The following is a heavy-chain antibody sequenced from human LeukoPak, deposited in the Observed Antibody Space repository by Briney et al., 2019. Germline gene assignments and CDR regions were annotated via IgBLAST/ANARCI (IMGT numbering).Heavy chain of an antibody. CDR1: GFSVTNNY. D-gene: IGHD1-1*01. CDR2: IWYDGSNK. V-gene: IGHV3-33*06. Sequence: PGGSLRLSCAVSGFSVTNNYMSWVRQAPGKGLEWVAVIWYDGSNKYYADSVKGRFTISRDNSKNTLYLQKNSLRAEDTAVYYCAKGIYNWNDGIDYWGQGTLVTVSS. J-gene: IGHJ4*02. CDR3: AKGIYNWNDGIDY.